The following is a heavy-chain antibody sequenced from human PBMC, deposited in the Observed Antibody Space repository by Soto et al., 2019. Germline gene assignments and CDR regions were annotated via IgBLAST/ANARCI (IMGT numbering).Heavy chain of an antibody. CDR2: IYYSGST. J-gene: IGHJ3*02. CDR3: ARVGGGYGAEDAFDI. Sequence: QVQLQESGPGLVKPSQTLSLTCTVSGGSISSGDYYWSWIRQPPGKGLEWIGYIYYSGSTYYNPSLKSRVTISVDTSKNQCSLKLSSVTAADTAVYYCARVGGGYGAEDAFDIWGQGTMVTVSS. D-gene: IGHD5-12*01. CDR1: GGSISSGDYY. V-gene: IGHV4-30-4*01.